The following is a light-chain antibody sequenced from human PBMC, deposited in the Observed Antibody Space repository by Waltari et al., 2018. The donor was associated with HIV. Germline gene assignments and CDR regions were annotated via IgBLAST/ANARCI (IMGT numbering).Light chain of an antibody. Sequence: DIVMTQSPDSLAVPPGARATTNRKPRPILLFGSNNKNRLAWYQQRPGQPPKLLISWASTRESGVPDRFSGSGSGTDFTLTINSLQAEDVAVYYCQQFSLSPPLTFGGGTKVEIK. CDR2: WAS. CDR3: QQFSLSPPLT. V-gene: IGKV4-1*01. CDR1: PILLFGSNNKNR. J-gene: IGKJ4*01.